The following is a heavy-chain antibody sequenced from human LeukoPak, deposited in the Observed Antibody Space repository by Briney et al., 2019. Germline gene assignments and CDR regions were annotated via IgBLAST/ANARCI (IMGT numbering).Heavy chain of an antibody. CDR2: IYYSGST. V-gene: IGHV4-59*12. CDR3: ARGPRYRNNYYYGMDV. Sequence: KPSETLSLTRTVSGGSISSYDWSWIRQPPGKGLEWIGYIYYSGSTNYNPSLKSRVTISVDTSKNQFSLKLSSVTAADTAVYYCARGPRYRNNYYYGMDVWGQGTTVTVSS. J-gene: IGHJ6*02. CDR1: GGSISSYD. D-gene: IGHD2/OR15-2a*01.